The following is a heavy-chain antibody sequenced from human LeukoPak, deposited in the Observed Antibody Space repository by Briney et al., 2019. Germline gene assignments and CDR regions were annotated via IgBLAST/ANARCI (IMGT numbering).Heavy chain of an antibody. CDR3: ARHKEERGTVFGVVQAYYGMDV. CDR2: ISSSSYI. CDR1: GFTFSSYS. J-gene: IGHJ6*02. D-gene: IGHD3-3*01. Sequence: GGSLRLSCAASGFTFSSYSMNWVRQAPGKGLEWVSSISSSSYIYYADSVKGRFTISRDNAKNSLYLQMNSLRAEDTAVYYCARHKEERGTVFGVVQAYYGMDVWGQGTTVTVSS. V-gene: IGHV3-21*01.